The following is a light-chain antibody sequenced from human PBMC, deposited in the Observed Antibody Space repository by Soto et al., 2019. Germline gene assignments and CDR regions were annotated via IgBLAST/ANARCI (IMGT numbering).Light chain of an antibody. CDR3: QSFDLSLSAVI. V-gene: IGLV1-40*01. CDR2: GSN. J-gene: IGLJ2*01. CDR1: SSNIGAGYD. Sequence: QSAVTQPPSVSGAPGQTVTISCTGISSNIGAGYDVHWYQQFPGTAPKLLISGSNNRPSGVPDRFSGSKSGTSASLAITGLQPEDEANYYCQSFDLSLSAVILGGGTKLTVL.